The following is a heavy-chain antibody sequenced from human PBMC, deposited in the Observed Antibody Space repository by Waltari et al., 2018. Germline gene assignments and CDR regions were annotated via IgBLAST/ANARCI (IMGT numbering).Heavy chain of an antibody. J-gene: IGHJ4*02. CDR1: GFTCSNYG. CDR3: VKGGCSSDSCLEY. D-gene: IGHD2-2*01. V-gene: IGHV3-23*01. Sequence: EGQLLESGGTLVQSGGSLRLSCAASGFTCSNYGIGWGRQGPEEGLEWVSAIVGSGSSTFYADSVKGRFTISRDNSKNTLYLQMDSLRAEDTAVYYCVKGGCSSDSCLEYWGQGTLVTVSS. CDR2: IVGSGSST.